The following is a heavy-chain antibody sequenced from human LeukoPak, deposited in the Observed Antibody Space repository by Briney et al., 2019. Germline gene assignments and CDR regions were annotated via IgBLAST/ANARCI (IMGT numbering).Heavy chain of an antibody. J-gene: IGHJ3*02. CDR2: IYYSGST. V-gene: IGHV4-39*01. Sequence: SETLSLTCTVSGGSISSSSYYWGWIRQPPGKGLEWIGSIYYSGSTYYNPSLKSRVTISVDTSKNQFSLKLSSVTAADTAIYYCASTMALKTKGHDAFDIWGQGTMVTVSS. CDR1: GGSISSSSYY. CDR3: ASTMALKTKGHDAFDI. D-gene: IGHD5-24*01.